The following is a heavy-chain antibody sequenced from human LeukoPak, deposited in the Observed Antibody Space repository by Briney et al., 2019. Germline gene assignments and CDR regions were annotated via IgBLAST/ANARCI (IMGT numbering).Heavy chain of an antibody. CDR1: GGSISSSSYN. J-gene: IGHJ3*02. CDR3: ARYIVSYPHDAFDI. Sequence: PSETLSLTCTVSGGSISSSSYNWDWIRQPPGKGLEWIGRISYSGSTYYNPSLKSRVTISVDTSKNQFSLKLSSVTAADTAVYYCARYIVSYPHDAFDIWGQGTMVTVSS. V-gene: IGHV4-39*07. D-gene: IGHD1-26*01. CDR2: ISYSGST.